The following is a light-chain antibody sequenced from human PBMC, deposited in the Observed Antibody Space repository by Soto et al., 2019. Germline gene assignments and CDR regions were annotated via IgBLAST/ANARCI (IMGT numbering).Light chain of an antibody. CDR1: SSNIGAGYD. Sequence: QSVLTQPPSVSGAPGQRVTISCTGSSSNIGAGYDVHWYQQLPGTAPKLLIYGNSNRPSGVPDRFSGSKSGTSASLAITGLQDEDEADYYCQSYDSSLSGYVVFGGGTKL. CDR3: QSYDSSLSGYVV. CDR2: GNS. J-gene: IGLJ2*01. V-gene: IGLV1-40*01.